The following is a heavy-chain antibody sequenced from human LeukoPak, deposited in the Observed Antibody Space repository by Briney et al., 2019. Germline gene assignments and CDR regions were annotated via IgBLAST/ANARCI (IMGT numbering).Heavy chain of an antibody. V-gene: IGHV3-7*01. Sequence: GGSLRLSCAASGFTFSSYWMSWVRQAPGQGLEWVANIKQDGSNKYYADSVKGRFTISRDNSKNTLYLQLNSLRAEDTAVYYCARDKGDYYDFWSGYSYYYYGMDVWGQGTTVTVSS. CDR3: ARDKGDYYDFWSGYSYYYYGMDV. CDR2: IKQDGSNK. CDR1: GFTFSSYW. J-gene: IGHJ6*02. D-gene: IGHD3-3*01.